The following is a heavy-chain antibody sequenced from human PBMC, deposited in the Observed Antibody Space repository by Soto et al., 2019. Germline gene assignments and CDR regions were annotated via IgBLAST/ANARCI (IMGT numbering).Heavy chain of an antibody. CDR2: IYYSGTT. CDR3: ARGYDFWSGYWDY. V-gene: IGHV4-59*01. Sequence: QVQLQESGPGLVKPSETLSLTCSVSGGSISSYYWSWIRQPPGKGLEWIGYIYYSGTTNYNPSLKSRVTISVDTSKNEFSLMVNSVTDADTAVYYCARGYDFWSGYWDYWGQGTLVTVFS. D-gene: IGHD3-3*01. CDR1: GGSISSYY. J-gene: IGHJ4*02.